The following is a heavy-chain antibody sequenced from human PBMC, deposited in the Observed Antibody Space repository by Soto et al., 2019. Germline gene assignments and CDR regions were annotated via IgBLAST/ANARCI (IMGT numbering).Heavy chain of an antibody. CDR1: GCPFSVPA. CDR3: PRQFVSECSCHYYAY. V-gene: IGHV1-69*13. J-gene: IGHJ4*02. D-gene: IGHD3-22*01. CDR2: IMPMFGTA. Sequence: GASVKVSCKVSGCPFSVPAIRWVRQAPGQGFEWMGGIMPMFGTANYGEKLQGRLSITADESTTTVYMHLSSLRSDDTDVYSCPRQFVSECSCHYYAYWGQGTVVTVSS.